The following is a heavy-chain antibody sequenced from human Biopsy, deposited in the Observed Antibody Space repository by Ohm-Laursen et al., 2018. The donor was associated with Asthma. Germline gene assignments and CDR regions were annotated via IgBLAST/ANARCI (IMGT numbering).Heavy chain of an antibody. CDR1: PVSFSGFF. CDR2: TDERGVT. CDR3: ARGPELDV. Sequence: PSHTLSLTSDVYPVSFSGFFWTWLRPSPGKGLEWIGETDERGVTNNNPSLKSRVIISIDTYWNRVSLKLTSVTAADTAVYYCARGPELDVWGQGTTVTVSS. J-gene: IGHJ6*02. V-gene: IGHV4-34*01.